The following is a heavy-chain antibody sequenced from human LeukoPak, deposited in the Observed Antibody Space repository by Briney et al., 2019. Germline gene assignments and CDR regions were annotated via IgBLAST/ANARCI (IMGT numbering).Heavy chain of an antibody. CDR1: EYTLPELS. D-gene: IGHD2-15*01. Sequence: ASVKVSCNVSEYTLPELSMHWVRHPPGKGLVWRGGFVPEEGETIYGQKCQGRVTMTEDTSTDTAYMELSSLRSEDTAVYYCATATGSIYYYFDYWGQGTLVTVSS. CDR3: ATATGSIYYYFDY. V-gene: IGHV1-24*01. CDR2: FVPEEGET. J-gene: IGHJ4*02.